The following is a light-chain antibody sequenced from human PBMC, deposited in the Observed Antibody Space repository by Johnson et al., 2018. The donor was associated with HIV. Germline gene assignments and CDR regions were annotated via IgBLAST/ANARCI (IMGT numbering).Light chain of an antibody. CDR2: DND. Sequence: QPVLTQPPSVSAAPGQTVTISCSGSYSNIGSNYVSWYQQLPGTAPKLLIYDNDKRPSGISDRFSPSKTGTSATLAITGLPTGDEAAYYCGTWVSYLTAGVFGSGTKVTVL. V-gene: IGLV1-51*01. J-gene: IGLJ1*01. CDR1: YSNIGSNY. CDR3: GTWVSYLTAGV.